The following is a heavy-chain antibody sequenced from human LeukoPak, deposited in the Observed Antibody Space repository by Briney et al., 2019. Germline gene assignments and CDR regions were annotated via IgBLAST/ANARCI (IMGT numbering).Heavy chain of an antibody. V-gene: IGHV4-39*07. CDR3: ARDRGYCSGGSCLNDAFDI. D-gene: IGHD2-15*01. CDR1: GGSISSSSYY. CDR2: IYYSGST. J-gene: IGHJ3*02. Sequence: PSETLSLTCTVSGGSISSSSYYWGWIRQPPGKGLEWIGSIYYSGSTYYNPSLKSRVTISVDTSKNQFSLKLSSVTAADTAVYYCARDRGYCSGGSCLNDAFDIWGQGTMVTVSS.